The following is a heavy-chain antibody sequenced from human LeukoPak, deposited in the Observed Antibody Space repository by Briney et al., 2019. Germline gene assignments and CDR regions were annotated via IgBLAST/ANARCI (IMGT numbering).Heavy chain of an antibody. CDR2: INAYNGDT. V-gene: IGHV1-18*01. CDR3: ARDGSGVWFDY. Sequence: GASVKVSCKASGYTFTSYGISWVRQAPGQGLEWVAWINAYNGDTNYAQKLQGRVTLTTETSTSTAYMELRSLRSDDTAVYYCARDGSGVWFDYWGQGTLVTVSS. CDR1: GYTFTSYG. D-gene: IGHD3-10*01. J-gene: IGHJ4*02.